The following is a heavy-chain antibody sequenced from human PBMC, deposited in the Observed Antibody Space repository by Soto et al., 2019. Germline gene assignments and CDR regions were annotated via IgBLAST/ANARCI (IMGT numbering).Heavy chain of an antibody. J-gene: IGHJ3*02. CDR1: GFTFSSYA. CDR3: AKDLSLELIWGDAFDI. D-gene: IGHD3-16*01. CDR2: ISGSGGST. V-gene: IGHV3-23*01. Sequence: GGSLRLSCAASGFTFSSYAMSWVRQAPGKGLEWVSAISGSGGSTYYADSVKGRFTISRDNSKNTLYLQMNSLRAEDTAVYYCAKDLSLELIWGDAFDIWGQGTMVTVSS.